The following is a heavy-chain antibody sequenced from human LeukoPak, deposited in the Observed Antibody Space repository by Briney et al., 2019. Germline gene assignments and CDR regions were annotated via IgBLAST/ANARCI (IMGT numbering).Heavy chain of an antibody. CDR2: INIDNGDT. Sequence: ASVKVSCKASGFTFTTSAIHWVRQAPGQRLQWMGWINIDNGDTGYSQSFRGRVTITRDTSASTAYMELSSLTSEDTAVYYYACKNPGGQNRFDYWGQGTLVTVSS. CDR1: GFTFTTSA. CDR3: ACKNPGGQNRFDY. J-gene: IGHJ4*01. V-gene: IGHV1-3*04. D-gene: IGHD1-14*01.